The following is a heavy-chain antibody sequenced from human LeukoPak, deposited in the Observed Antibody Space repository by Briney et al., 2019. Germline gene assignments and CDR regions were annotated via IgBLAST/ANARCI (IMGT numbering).Heavy chain of an antibody. J-gene: IGHJ6*02. CDR3: ARGYVVVVAATYYYYYGMDV. CDR2: VFYTGGT. V-gene: IGHV4-59*11. Sequence: SATLSLTCTVSNGSISPHYWSWIRQPPHKGLEWIGYVFYTGGTNYNPSLKSRLTISVDTSKNQFSLKLSSVTAADTAVYYCARGYVVVVAATYYYYYGMDVWGQGTTVTVSS. D-gene: IGHD2-15*01. CDR1: NGSISPHY.